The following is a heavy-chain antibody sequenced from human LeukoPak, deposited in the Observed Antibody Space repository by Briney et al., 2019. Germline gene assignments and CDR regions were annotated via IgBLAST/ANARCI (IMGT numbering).Heavy chain of an antibody. D-gene: IGHD4-17*01. J-gene: IGHJ4*02. CDR2: INPSGGST. V-gene: IGHV1-46*01. CDR1: GYTFTSYY. CDR3: ARNPVTTKYCDY. Sequence: ASVKVSCKASGYTFTSYYMHWVRQAPGQGLEWMGIINPSGGSTRYAQKFQGRVTMTRDTSTSTVYMELSSLRSEDTAVYYCARNPVTTKYCDYGGQGTLVTVSS.